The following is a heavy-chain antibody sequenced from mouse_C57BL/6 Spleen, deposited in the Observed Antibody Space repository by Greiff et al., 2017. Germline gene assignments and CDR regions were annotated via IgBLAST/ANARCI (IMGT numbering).Heavy chain of an antibody. J-gene: IGHJ4*01. CDR2: IHPNSGST. Sequence: QVQLQQPGAELVKPGASVKLSCKASGYTFTSYWMHWVKQRPGQGLEWIGMIHPNSGSTNYNEKFKSKATLTVDKSSSTAYMQLSSLTSEDSAVYYGAREGGYDDARDYWGKGTSVTVSS. CDR1: GYTFTSYW. CDR3: AREGGYDDARDY. V-gene: IGHV1-64*01. D-gene: IGHD2-2*01.